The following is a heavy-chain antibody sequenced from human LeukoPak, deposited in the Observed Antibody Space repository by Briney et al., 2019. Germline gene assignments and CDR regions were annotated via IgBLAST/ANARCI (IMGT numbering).Heavy chain of an antibody. CDR2: ISYDGSNK. Sequence: PGGSLRLSCAASGFTFSSYGMHWVRQAPGKGLEWVAVISYDGSNKYYADSVKGRFTISRDNSKNTLYLQMNSLRAEDTAVYYCATAISIYWGQGTLSPSPQ. CDR1: GFTFSSYG. J-gene: IGHJ4*02. CDR3: ATAISIY. D-gene: IGHD3-3*02. V-gene: IGHV3-30*03.